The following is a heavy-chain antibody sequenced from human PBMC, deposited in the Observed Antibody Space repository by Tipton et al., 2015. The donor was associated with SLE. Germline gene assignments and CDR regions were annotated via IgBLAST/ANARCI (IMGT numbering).Heavy chain of an antibody. CDR2: IYSGGTGGNT. CDR1: GFTVSSNY. V-gene: IGHV3-66*01. CDR3: ASGPSSSSVVY. J-gene: IGHJ1*01. Sequence: QLVQSGGGLVQPGGSLRLSCAASGFTVSSNYMSWVRQAPGKGLEWVSVIYSGGTGGNTYYADSVKGRFIISRDNSKNTLYVQMNSLRVEDTAVYYCASGPSSSSVVYWGQGTLVTVSS. D-gene: IGHD6-6*01.